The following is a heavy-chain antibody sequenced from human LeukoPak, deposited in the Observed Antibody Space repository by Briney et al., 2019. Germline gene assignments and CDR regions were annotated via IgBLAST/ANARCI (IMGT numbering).Heavy chain of an antibody. Sequence: GGSLRLSCSASGFTFSSYGMHWVRQTPGKGLEWVAVIWYDGSNKYYGDSVKGRFTISRDNSKDTLYLQMNSLGAEDTAVYFCARTPKTGSFDYWGQGTLVTVSS. D-gene: IGHD7-27*01. CDR1: GFTFSSYG. J-gene: IGHJ4*02. CDR3: ARTPKTGSFDY. V-gene: IGHV3-33*08. CDR2: IWYDGSNK.